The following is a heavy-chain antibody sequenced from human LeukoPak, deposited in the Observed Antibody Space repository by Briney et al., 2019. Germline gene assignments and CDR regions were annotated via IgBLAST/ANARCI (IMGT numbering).Heavy chain of an antibody. Sequence: GGSLRLSCAASGFTFSSYGMHWVRQAPGKGLEWVAVISYDGSNKYYADSVKGRFTISRDNSKNTLYLQMNSLRAEDTAVYYCARGQGTTGTFNWFDPWGQGTLVTVSS. CDR2: ISYDGSNK. CDR3: ARGQGTTGTFNWFDP. D-gene: IGHD1-1*01. J-gene: IGHJ5*02. V-gene: IGHV3-30*03. CDR1: GFTFSSYG.